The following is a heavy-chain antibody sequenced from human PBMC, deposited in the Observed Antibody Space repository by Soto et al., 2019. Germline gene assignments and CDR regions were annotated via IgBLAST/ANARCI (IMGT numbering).Heavy chain of an antibody. D-gene: IGHD5-12*01. J-gene: IGHJ4*02. CDR1: GFTFSSYG. CDR2: ISYDGSNK. Sequence: GGSLRLSCAASGFTFSSYGMHWVRQAPGKGLEWVAVISYDGSNKYYADSVKGRFTISRDNSKNTLYLQMNSLRAEDTAVYYCAKDILQEYSDPHLYWGQGTLVTVSS. V-gene: IGHV3-30*18. CDR3: AKDILQEYSDPHLY.